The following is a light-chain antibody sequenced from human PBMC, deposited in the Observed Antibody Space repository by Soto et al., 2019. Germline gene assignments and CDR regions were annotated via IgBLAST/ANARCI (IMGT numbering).Light chain of an antibody. Sequence: DIVMTQSPDSLAVSLGERATINCKSSRSLFSISNNKNYLAWYQQKPGQPPKLLIYWASTRDSWVPDRFSGSGSGTDFTLTIDSLQAEDVAVYYCHQYYNSVYTFDQRTMLEIK. CDR2: WAS. CDR1: RSLFSISNNKNY. V-gene: IGKV4-1*01. CDR3: HQYYNSVYT. J-gene: IGKJ2*01.